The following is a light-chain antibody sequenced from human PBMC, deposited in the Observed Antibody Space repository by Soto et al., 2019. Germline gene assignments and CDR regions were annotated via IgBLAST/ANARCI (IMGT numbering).Light chain of an antibody. J-gene: IGKJ2*01. CDR2: DAS. V-gene: IGKV1-33*01. Sequence: DIQMTQSPSSLSASVGDRVTITCQATQDITNYLNRYQQKPGKVPKLLIYDASNLEPGVPSRFSGSGSGTDFTFTISGLQPEDVATYFCQQYDNLPYTFGEGTKLEIK. CDR1: QDITNY. CDR3: QQYDNLPYT.